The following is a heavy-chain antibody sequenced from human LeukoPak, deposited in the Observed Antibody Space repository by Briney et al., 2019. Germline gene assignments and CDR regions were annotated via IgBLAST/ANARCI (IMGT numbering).Heavy chain of an antibody. J-gene: IGHJ5*02. V-gene: IGHV3-7*01. CDR1: GFTFSSYW. CDR3: ASHSSTSRNWFDP. Sequence: PGESLRLSCAASGFTFSSYWMSWVRQAPGKGLEWVANIKQDGSEKYYVDSVKGRFTISRDNAKNSLYLQMNSLRAEDTAVYYCASHSSTSRNWFDPWGQGTLVTVSS. CDR2: IKQDGSEK. D-gene: IGHD2-2*01.